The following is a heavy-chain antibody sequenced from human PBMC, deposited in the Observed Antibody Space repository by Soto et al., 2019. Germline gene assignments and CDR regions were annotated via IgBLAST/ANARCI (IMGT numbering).Heavy chain of an antibody. CDR1: GGSISSYY. V-gene: IGHV4-59*01. D-gene: IGHD2-15*01. J-gene: IGHJ4*02. CDR2: IYYSGST. Sequence: SETLSLTCTVSGGSISSYYWSWIRQPPGKGLEWIGYIYYSGSTNYNPSLKSRVTISVDTSKNQFSLELSSVTAADTAVYYCARDRYGGNSYDYWGQGTLVTVSS. CDR3: ARDRYGGNSYDY.